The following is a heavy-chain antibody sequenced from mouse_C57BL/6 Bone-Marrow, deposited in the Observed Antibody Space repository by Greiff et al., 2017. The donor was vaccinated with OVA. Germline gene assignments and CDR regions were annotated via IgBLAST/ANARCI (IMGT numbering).Heavy chain of an antibody. CDR1: GYAFSSSW. J-gene: IGHJ2*01. CDR2: IYPGDGDT. Sequence: QVQLKQSGPELVKPGASVKISCKASGYAFSSSWMNWVKQRPGKGLEWIGRIYPGDGDTNYNGKFKGKATLTADKSSSTAYMQLSSLTSEDSAVYFCARGGQLYFDYWGQGTTLTVSS. CDR3: ARGGQLYFDY. V-gene: IGHV1-82*01. D-gene: IGHD6-1*01.